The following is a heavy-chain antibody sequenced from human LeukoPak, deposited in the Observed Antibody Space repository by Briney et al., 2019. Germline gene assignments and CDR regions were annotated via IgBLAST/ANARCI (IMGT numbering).Heavy chain of an antibody. CDR3: ARVRSYDYYFDY. Sequence: PSETLSLTCTVSGGSISSGGYYWSWIRQHPGKGLEWIGYIYYSGSTYYNPSLKSRVTISVDTSKNQFSLKLSSVTAADTAVYYCARVRSYDYYFDYWGQGTLVTVSS. J-gene: IGHJ4*02. CDR2: IYYSGST. CDR1: GGSISSGGYY. V-gene: IGHV4-31*03. D-gene: IGHD5-18*01.